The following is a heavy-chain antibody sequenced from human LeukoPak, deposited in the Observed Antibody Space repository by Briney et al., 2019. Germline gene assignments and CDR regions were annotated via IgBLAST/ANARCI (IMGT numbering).Heavy chain of an antibody. D-gene: IGHD5-18*01. CDR1: GFTFSSYS. CDR3: ARGEYSYGYEDAFDI. V-gene: IGHV3-21*01. J-gene: IGHJ3*02. CDR2: ISSSSSYI. Sequence: GGSLRLSCAASGFTFSSYSMNWVRHAPGKGLEWVSSISSSSSYIYYADSVKGRFTISRDNAKNSLYLQMNSLRAEDTAVYYCARGEYSYGYEDAFDIWGQGTMVTVSS.